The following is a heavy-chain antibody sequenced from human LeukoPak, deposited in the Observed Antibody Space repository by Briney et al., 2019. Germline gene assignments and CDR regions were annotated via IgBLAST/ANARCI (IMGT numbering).Heavy chain of an antibody. CDR2: IYYGGST. D-gene: IGHD1-26*01. Sequence: KASETLSLTCTVSGGSISSYYWSWIRQPPGKGLEWIGYIYYGGSTNYNPSLKSRVTISVDTSKNQFSLKLSSVTAADTAVYYCARERGYAFDIWGQGTMVTVSS. CDR3: ARERGYAFDI. CDR1: GGSISSYY. V-gene: IGHV4-59*01. J-gene: IGHJ3*02.